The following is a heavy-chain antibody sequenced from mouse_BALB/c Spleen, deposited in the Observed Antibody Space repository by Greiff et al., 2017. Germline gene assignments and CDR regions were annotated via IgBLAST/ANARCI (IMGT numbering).Heavy chain of an antibody. V-gene: IGHV1-14*01. D-gene: IGHD1-1*01. Sequence: VQLKQSGPELVKPGASVKMSCKASGYTFTSYVMHWVKQKPGQGLEWIGYINPYNDGTKYNEKFKGKATLTSDKSSSTAYMELSSLTSEDSAVYYCARRRVVATDAMDYWGQGTSVTVSS. J-gene: IGHJ4*01. CDR2: INPYNDGT. CDR1: GYTFTSYV. CDR3: ARRRVVATDAMDY.